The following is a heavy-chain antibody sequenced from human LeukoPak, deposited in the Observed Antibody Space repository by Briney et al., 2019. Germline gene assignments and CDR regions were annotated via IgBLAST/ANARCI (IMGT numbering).Heavy chain of an antibody. CDR1: GGSISGTGYY. CDR2: IYYSGSA. J-gene: IGHJ4*02. Sequence: SETLSLTCSVSGGSISGTGYYWGWIRQSPGKGLEWIGSIYYSGSAYYNPSLKSRVTMSVDTSKNQFSLKLSSVTAADTAVYYCTSDTTGYYYFDQWGQGTLVTVSS. V-gene: IGHV4-39*07. CDR3: TSDTTGYYYFDQ. D-gene: IGHD3-9*01.